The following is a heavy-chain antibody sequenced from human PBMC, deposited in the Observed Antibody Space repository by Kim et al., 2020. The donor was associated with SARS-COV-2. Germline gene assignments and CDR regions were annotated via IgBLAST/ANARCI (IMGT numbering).Heavy chain of an antibody. CDR1: GFTFSDYY. Sequence: GGSLRLSCAASGFTFSDYYLTWIRQAPGKGLEWLSYISATTNYAIYADSVKGRFTISRDNAKNSLYLQMNSLIAEDTAVYYCARVTYGAASHYYFDYWG. J-gene: IGHJ4*01. D-gene: IGHD3-10*01. CDR2: ISATTNYA. CDR3: ARVTYGAASHYYFDY. V-gene: IGHV3-11*05.